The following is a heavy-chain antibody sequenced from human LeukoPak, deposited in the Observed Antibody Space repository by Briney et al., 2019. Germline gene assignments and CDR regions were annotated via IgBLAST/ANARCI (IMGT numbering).Heavy chain of an antibody. CDR1: GFTFSSYA. V-gene: IGHV3-48*04. CDR3: ARLSGTYSRGGDH. CDR2: ISGSGYAI. Sequence: PGRSLRLSCAASGFTFSSYAMHWVRQAPGKGLEWVSHISGSGYAIHHPGSVKGRFTISRDNAKNSLYLQMNSLRVEDSAVYYCARLSGTYSRGGDHWGQGTLVTVSS. J-gene: IGHJ4*02. D-gene: IGHD1-26*01.